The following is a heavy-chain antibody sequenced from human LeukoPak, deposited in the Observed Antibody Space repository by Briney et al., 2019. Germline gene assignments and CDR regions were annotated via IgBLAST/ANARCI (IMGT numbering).Heavy chain of an antibody. CDR1: GYTFTSYY. J-gene: IGHJ3*01. V-gene: IGHV1-46*01. CDR2: INPSGGST. CDR3: ARDLGWFGES. D-gene: IGHD3-10*01. Sequence: ASVKVSCKASGYTFTSYYMHWVRQAPGQGLEWMGIINPSGGSTSYAQKFQGRVTMTTDTSTSTAYMELRSLRSDDTAVYYCARDLGWFGESWGQGTMVTVSS.